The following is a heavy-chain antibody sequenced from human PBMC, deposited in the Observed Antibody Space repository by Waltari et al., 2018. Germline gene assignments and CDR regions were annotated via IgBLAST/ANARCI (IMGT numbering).Heavy chain of an antibody. V-gene: IGHV4-59*01. CDR3: AGVGSYYDAYYFDY. J-gene: IGHJ4*02. CDR2: IYYSGST. Sequence: QVQLQESGPGLVKPSETLSLTCTVSGGSISSYYWRWIRQPPGKGLEWIGYIYYSGSTNYNPSLKSRVTISVDTSKNQFSLKLSSVTAADTAVYYCAGVGSYYDAYYFDYWGQGTLVTVSS. D-gene: IGHD3-10*01. CDR1: GGSISSYY.